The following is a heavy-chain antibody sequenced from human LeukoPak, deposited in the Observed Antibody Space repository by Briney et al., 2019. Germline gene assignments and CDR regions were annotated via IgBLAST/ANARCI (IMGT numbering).Heavy chain of an antibody. Sequence: SETLSLTCTVSGGSISSHYWSWIRQPPGKGLEWIGYIYHSGSTYYNPSLKSRVTISVDRSKNQFSLKLSSVAAADTAVYYCARVGYSGYDSFDYWGQGTLVTVSS. V-gene: IGHV4-59*11. CDR1: GGSISSHY. J-gene: IGHJ4*02. CDR3: ARVGYSGYDSFDY. CDR2: IYHSGST. D-gene: IGHD5-12*01.